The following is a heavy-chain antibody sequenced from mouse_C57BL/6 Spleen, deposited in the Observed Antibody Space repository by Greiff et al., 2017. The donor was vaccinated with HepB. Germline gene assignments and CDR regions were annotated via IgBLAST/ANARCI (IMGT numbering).Heavy chain of an antibody. V-gene: IGHV1-54*01. D-gene: IGHD1-1*01. CDR3: ARGTTVVAPFDY. CDR2: INPGSGGT. J-gene: IGHJ2*01. Sequence: QVQLQQSGAELVRPGTSVKVSCKASGYAFTNYLIEWVKQRPGQGLEWIGVINPGSGGTNYNEKFKGKATLTADKSSSTAYMQLSSLTSEDSVVYFCARGTTVVAPFDYWGQGTTLTVSS. CDR1: GYAFTNYL.